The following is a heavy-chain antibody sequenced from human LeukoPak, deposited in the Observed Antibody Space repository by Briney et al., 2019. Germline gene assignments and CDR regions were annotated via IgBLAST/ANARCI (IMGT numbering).Heavy chain of an antibody. CDR2: ISGNGGTT. J-gene: IGHJ4*02. Sequence: GGSLRLSCAASGFTFSNYAMSWVRQGPGKGLEWVSAISGNGGTTHYADSVKGRFTISRDNSKNTLYLQMNSLRAEDTAVYYCAKGVGTAAAGPGVFDYWGQGTLVTVSS. CDR3: AKGVGTAAAGPGVFDY. V-gene: IGHV3-23*01. D-gene: IGHD6-13*01. CDR1: GFTFSNYA.